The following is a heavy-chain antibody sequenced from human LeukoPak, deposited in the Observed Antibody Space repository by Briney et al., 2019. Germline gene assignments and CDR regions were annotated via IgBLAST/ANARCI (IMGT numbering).Heavy chain of an antibody. Sequence: PGGSLRLSCAASGFTFSSYEMNWVRQAPGKGLEWVSYISSSGSTIYYADSVKGRFTISRDNSKNTLYLQLNSLRAEDTAVYYCAKDRLAVGGPNWFDPWGQGTLVTVSS. CDR2: ISSSGSTI. CDR3: AKDRLAVGGPNWFDP. J-gene: IGHJ5*02. D-gene: IGHD1-26*01. V-gene: IGHV3-48*03. CDR1: GFTFSSYE.